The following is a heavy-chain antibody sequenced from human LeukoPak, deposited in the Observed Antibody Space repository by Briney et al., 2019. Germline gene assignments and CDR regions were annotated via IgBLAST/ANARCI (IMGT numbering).Heavy chain of an antibody. CDR1: GGSISSGGYY. V-gene: IGHV4-31*03. CDR2: IYYSGST. CDR3: ARVWSYGGNGEVDWFDP. J-gene: IGHJ5*02. Sequence: PSETLSLTCTVSGGSISSGGYYWSWIRQHPGKGLEWIGYIYYSGSTYYNPSLKSRVTISVDTSKNQFSLKLSSVTAADTAVYYCARVWSYGGNGEVDWFDPWGQGTLVTVSS. D-gene: IGHD4-23*01.